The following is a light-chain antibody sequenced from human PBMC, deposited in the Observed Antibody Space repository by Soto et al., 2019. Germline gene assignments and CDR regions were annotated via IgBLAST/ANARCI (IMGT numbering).Light chain of an antibody. CDR1: TGAVTSGHY. CDR2: ETS. J-gene: IGLJ3*02. CDR3: LLSYSNSRRV. Sequence: QAVVTQEPSLTVSPGGTVTLTCGSSTGAVTSGHYPYWFQQKPGQAPRTLIFETSNKHSWTPARFSGSLLGVKAALTLSGAQPEDEAEYSCLLSYSNSRRVFGGGTKLTVL. V-gene: IGLV7-46*01.